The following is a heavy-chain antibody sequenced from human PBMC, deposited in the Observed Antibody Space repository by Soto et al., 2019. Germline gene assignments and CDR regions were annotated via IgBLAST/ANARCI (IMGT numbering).Heavy chain of an antibody. J-gene: IGHJ4*02. Sequence: SVKVSCKASGGTFSSYAISWVRQAPGQGLEWMGGIIPIFGTANYAQKFQGRVTITADESTSTAYMELSSLRSEDTAVYYCAGDGAVSGNINFDYWGQGTLVTVS. CDR3: AGDGAVSGNINFDY. V-gene: IGHV1-69*13. D-gene: IGHD6-19*01. CDR2: IIPIFGTA. CDR1: GGTFSSYA.